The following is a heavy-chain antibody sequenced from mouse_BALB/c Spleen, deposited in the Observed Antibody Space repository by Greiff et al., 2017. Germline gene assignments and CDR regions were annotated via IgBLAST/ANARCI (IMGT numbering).Heavy chain of an antibody. J-gene: IGHJ4*01. CDR2: IWGDGST. Sequence: QVQLKESGPGLVAPSQSLSITCTVSGFSLTGYGVNWVRQPPGKGLEWLGMIWGDGSTDYNSAIKSRLSISKDNSKSQVFLKMNSLQTDDTARYYCARDYGSPPYDMDYWGQGTSVTVSS. CDR3: ARDYGSPPYDMDY. V-gene: IGHV2-6-7*01. CDR1: GFSLTGYG. D-gene: IGHD1-1*01.